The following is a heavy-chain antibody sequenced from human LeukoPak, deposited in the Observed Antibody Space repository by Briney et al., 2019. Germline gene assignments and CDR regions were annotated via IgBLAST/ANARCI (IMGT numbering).Heavy chain of an antibody. CDR2: ISSSSSYI. J-gene: IGHJ6*02. CDR1: GFTFSSCS. Sequence: GGSLRLSCAASGFTFSSCSMNWVRQAPGKGLEWVSSISSSSSYIYYADSMKGRFTISRDNAENSLYLQMNSLRAEDTAVYYCARRTLGYCSSTSCFLYGMDVWGQGTTVTVSS. D-gene: IGHD2-2*01. CDR3: ARRTLGYCSSTSCFLYGMDV. V-gene: IGHV3-21*01.